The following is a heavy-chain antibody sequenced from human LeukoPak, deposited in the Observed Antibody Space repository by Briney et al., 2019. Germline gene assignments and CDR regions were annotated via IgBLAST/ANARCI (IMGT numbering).Heavy chain of an antibody. V-gene: IGHV3-74*01. CDR3: ARGGGAAAGHY. D-gene: IGHD6-13*01. CDR1: GLIFSSYS. J-gene: IGHJ4*02. CDR2: INSDGSST. Sequence: QPGGSLRLSCAASGLIFSSYSMHWVRQAPGKGLVWVSRINSDGSSTSYADSVKGRFTISRDNAKNTLYLQMNSLRAEDTAVYYCARGGGAAAGHYWGQGTLVTVSS.